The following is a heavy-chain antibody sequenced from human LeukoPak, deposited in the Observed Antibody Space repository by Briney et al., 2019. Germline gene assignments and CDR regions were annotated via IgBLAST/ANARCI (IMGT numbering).Heavy chain of an antibody. CDR1: GFTFSSYA. D-gene: IGHD3-10*01. J-gene: IGHJ6*02. V-gene: IGHV3-23*01. CDR2: ISGSGGST. CDR3: AKGLWFGELLRYYYYGMDV. Sequence: GGSLRLSCAASGFTFSSYAMSWVRQAPGKGLEWVSAISGSGGSTYYADSVKGRFTIPRDNSKNTLYLQMNSLRAEDTAVYYCAKGLWFGELLRYYYYGMDVWGQGTTVTVSS.